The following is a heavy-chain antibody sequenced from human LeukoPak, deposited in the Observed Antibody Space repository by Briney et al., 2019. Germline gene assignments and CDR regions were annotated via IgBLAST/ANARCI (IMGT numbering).Heavy chain of an antibody. D-gene: IGHD3-10*01. J-gene: IGHJ6*03. Sequence: SETLSLTCNVSGGSIRGYYWSWIRQPPGKGLEWIGYIYSSGSTNYNPSLKSRVTMSVDTSKNQFSLKVSSVTAVDTAVYYCARVFDSGSQAYFYYMDVWGKGTTVTIFS. V-gene: IGHV4-59*01. CDR2: IYSSGST. CDR1: GGSIRGYY. CDR3: ARVFDSGSQAYFYYMDV.